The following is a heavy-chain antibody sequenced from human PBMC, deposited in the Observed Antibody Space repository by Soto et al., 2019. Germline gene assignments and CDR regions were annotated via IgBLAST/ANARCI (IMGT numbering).Heavy chain of an antibody. CDR3: ASRIGLSGIGYDGYDL. V-gene: IGHV4-34*01. CDR2: INHSGST. Sequence: KPSETLSLTCAVYGGSFSGYYWSWIRQPPGKGLEWIGEINHSGSTNYNPSLKSRVTISVDTSKNQFSLKLSSVTAADTATYYCASRIGLSGIGYDGYDLWGQGTLVTVSS. J-gene: IGHJ3*01. CDR1: GGSFSGYY. D-gene: IGHD1-1*01.